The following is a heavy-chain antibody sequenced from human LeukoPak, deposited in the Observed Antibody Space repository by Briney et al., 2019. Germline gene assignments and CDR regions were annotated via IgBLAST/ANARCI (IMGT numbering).Heavy chain of an antibody. CDR1: GFTFSSYA. Sequence: GGSLRLSCAASGFTFSSYAMSWVRHAPGKGLEWVSAISGSGGSTYYADSVKGRFTISRDNSKNTLYLQMNSLRAEDTAVYYCAPHPSSGYYAYWGQGTLVTVSS. V-gene: IGHV3-23*01. CDR2: ISGSGGST. D-gene: IGHD3-22*01. CDR3: APHPSSGYYAY. J-gene: IGHJ4*02.